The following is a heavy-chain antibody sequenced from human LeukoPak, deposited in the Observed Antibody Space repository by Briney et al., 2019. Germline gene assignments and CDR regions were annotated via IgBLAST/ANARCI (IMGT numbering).Heavy chain of an antibody. V-gene: IGHV3-48*04. Sequence: GGSLRLSCAASGFTFSSYGMNWVRQAPGKGLEWVSYISSTSSTIYYADSVKGRFTISRDNAKNLLYLQMNSLRAEDTALYYCARARRDGYNCYFDYWGQGTLVTVSS. D-gene: IGHD5-24*01. CDR1: GFTFSSYG. J-gene: IGHJ4*02. CDR3: ARARRDGYNCYFDY. CDR2: ISSTSSTI.